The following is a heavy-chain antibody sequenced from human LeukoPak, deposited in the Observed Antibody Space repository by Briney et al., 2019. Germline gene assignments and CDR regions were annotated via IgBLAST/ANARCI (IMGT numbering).Heavy chain of an antibody. J-gene: IGHJ6*03. CDR1: GGSISSNTYY. CDR3: ARQNRYSSSSTPALDYYYYYYMDV. D-gene: IGHD6-6*01. V-gene: IGHV4-39*07. Sequence: SETLSLTCTVSGGSISSNTYYWGWIRQPPGRGLEWVGYIYNSGSTYYNSSLKSRVTISVDTSKNQFSLKLSSVTAADTAVYYCARQNRYSSSSTPALDYYYYYYMDVWGKGTTVTVSS. CDR2: IYNSGST.